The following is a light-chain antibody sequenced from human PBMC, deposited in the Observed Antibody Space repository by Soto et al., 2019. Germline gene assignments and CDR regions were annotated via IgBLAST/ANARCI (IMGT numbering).Light chain of an antibody. CDR3: SSYTSSSTQVV. CDR1: SSDVGGYNY. J-gene: IGLJ2*01. V-gene: IGLV2-14*01. CDR2: DVS. Sequence: QSALTQPASVSGSPGQSITISCTGTSSDVGGYNYVSWYQQHPGKAPKPMIYDVSNRPSGVSNRFSGSKSGNTASLTISGLQAEDEADYYCSSYTSSSTQVVFGGGTKLTVL.